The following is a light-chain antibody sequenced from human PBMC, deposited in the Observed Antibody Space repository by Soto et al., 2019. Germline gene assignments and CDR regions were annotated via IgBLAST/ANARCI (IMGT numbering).Light chain of an antibody. Sequence: QSVLTPRASVYGSPGQSITISCTGTSSDVGGYNYVSWYQHHPGKAPKLIIYDVTNRPSGVSNPFSGSKSGNTASLTISGLQPEDEADYYCSSYTTSNTRQIVFGTGTKVTVL. V-gene: IGLV2-14*03. J-gene: IGLJ1*01. CDR2: DVT. CDR1: SSDVGGYNY. CDR3: SSYTTSNTRQIV.